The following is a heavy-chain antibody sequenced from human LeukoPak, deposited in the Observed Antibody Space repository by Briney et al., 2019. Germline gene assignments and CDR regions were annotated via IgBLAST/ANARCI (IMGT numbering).Heavy chain of an antibody. CDR3: ARVSASMVRGVAYYFDY. CDR2: IYYSGST. CDR1: GGSISSSSYY. D-gene: IGHD3-10*01. V-gene: IGHV4-39*07. Sequence: SSETLSLTCIVSGGSISSSSYYWGWIRQPPGKGLEWIGSIYYSGSTYYNPSLKSRVPISVDTSKNQFSLKLSSVTAADTAVYYCARVSASMVRGVAYYFDYWGQGTLVTVSS. J-gene: IGHJ4*02.